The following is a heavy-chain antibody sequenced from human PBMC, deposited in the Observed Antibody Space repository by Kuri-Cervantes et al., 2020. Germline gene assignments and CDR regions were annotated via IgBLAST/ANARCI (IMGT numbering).Heavy chain of an antibody. V-gene: IGHV3-11*04. J-gene: IGHJ4*02. CDR3: VKVLITMVRGVQPYFDY. CDR2: ISSSGSTI. CDR1: GFTFSDYY. Sequence: GESLKISCAASGFTFSDYYMSWIRQAPGKGLEWVSYISSSGSTIYYADSVKGRFTISRDNSKNTLYLQMNSLRAEDTAVYYCVKVLITMVRGVQPYFDYWGQGTLVTVSS. D-gene: IGHD3-10*01.